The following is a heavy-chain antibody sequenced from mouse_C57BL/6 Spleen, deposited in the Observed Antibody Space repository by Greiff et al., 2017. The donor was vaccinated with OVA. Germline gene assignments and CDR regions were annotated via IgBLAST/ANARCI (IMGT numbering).Heavy chain of an antibody. Sequence: EVQLQESGPGLVKPSQSLSLTCSVTGYSITSGYYWNWIRQFPGNKLEWMGYISYDGSNNYNPSLKNRISITRDTSKNQFFLKLNSVTTEDTATYYCASMIRTAMDYWGQGTSVTVSS. CDR2: ISYDGSN. CDR1: GYSITSGYY. J-gene: IGHJ4*01. D-gene: IGHD2-4*01. CDR3: ASMIRTAMDY. V-gene: IGHV3-6*01.